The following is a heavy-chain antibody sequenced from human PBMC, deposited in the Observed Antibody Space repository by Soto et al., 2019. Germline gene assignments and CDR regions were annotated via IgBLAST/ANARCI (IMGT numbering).Heavy chain of an antibody. CDR3: ARDSTTGLDY. Sequence: EVQLVESGGDSVQPGGSLRLSCAASGFTFSSDWMHWVRQPPGKGLVWVSRINADGSDTDYADSVKGRFIISRDNAKSTLYLHMNTMRAEATAIYFCARDSTTGLDYWGQGTLVTVSS. V-gene: IGHV3-74*01. J-gene: IGHJ4*02. CDR2: INADGSDT. D-gene: IGHD4-17*01. CDR1: GFTFSSDW.